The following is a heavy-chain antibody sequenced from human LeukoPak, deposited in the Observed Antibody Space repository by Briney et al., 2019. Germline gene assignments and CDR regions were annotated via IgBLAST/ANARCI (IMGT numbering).Heavy chain of an antibody. D-gene: IGHD6-13*01. CDR1: GFTFDDYA. CDR2: ISWNSGSI. CDR3: AKARTLRIAAALLDY. V-gene: IGHV3-9*01. Sequence: GGSLRLSCAASGFTFDDYAMHWVRQAPGKGLEWVSGISWNSGSIGYADSVKGRFTISRDNAKNSLYLQMNSLRAEDTALYYCAKARTLRIAAALLDYWGQGTLVTVSS. J-gene: IGHJ4*02.